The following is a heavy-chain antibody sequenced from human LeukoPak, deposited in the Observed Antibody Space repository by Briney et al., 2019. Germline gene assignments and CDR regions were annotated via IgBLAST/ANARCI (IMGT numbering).Heavy chain of an antibody. J-gene: IGHJ5*02. V-gene: IGHV3-21*01. CDR2: ISSRSSDI. CDR1: EFTFSSYS. Sequence: GGSLRLSCAASEFTFSSYSMNWVRQAPGKGREWVSSISSRSSDIYYADSVKGGVTISRDNAKKSLYVKKNSLRAEATAVYYCARGKFDWLPNNWFDRWGQGTLVTVSS. D-gene: IGHD3-9*01. CDR3: ARGKFDWLPNNWFDR.